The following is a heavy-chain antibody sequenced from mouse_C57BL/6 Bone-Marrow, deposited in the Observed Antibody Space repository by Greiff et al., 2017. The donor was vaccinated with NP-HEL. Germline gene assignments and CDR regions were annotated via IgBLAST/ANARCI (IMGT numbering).Heavy chain of an antibody. D-gene: IGHD2-4*01. CDR3: ARGMVYYDYDYYAMDY. V-gene: IGHV1-52*01. CDR1: GYTFTSYW. Sequence: VQLQQPGAELVRPGSSVKLSCKASGYTFTSYWMHWVKQRPIQGLEWIGNIDPSDSETHYNQKFKDKATLNVDKSSSTAYMQLSSLTSEDSAVYYCARGMVYYDYDYYAMDYWGQGTSVTVSS. J-gene: IGHJ4*01. CDR2: IDPSDSET.